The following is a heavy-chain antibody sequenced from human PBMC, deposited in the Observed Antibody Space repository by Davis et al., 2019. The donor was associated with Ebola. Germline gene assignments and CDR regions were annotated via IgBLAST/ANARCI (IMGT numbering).Heavy chain of an antibody. J-gene: IGHJ5*02. CDR2: INHSGST. V-gene: IGHV4-34*01. Sequence: MPSETLSLTCAVYGGSFSGYYWSWIRQPPGKGLEWIGEINHSGSTNYNPSLKSRVTISVDKSKNQFSLKLSSVTAADTAVYYCARARAYNWFDPWGQGTLVTVSS. CDR3: ARARAYNWFDP. CDR1: GGSFSGYY.